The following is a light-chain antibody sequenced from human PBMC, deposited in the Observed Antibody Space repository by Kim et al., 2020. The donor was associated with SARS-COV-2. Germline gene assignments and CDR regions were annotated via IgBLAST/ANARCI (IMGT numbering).Light chain of an antibody. CDR1: SIESKR. Sequence: PGKTARSCCRGNSIESKRVRWYKQVSGQATVLVNYYDSDWTAGIPGRLSGSNSGNTATLTISRVEAGDEADYYCQVWDSSSDHRVVFGGGTQLTVL. V-gene: IGLV3-21*04. CDR3: QVWDSSSDHRVV. J-gene: IGLJ2*01. CDR2: YDS.